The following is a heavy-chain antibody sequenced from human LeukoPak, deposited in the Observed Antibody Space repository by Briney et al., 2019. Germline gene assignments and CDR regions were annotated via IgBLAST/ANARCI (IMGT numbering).Heavy chain of an antibody. Sequence: PGGSLRLSCAASGFTFSSYGMHWVRQAPGKGLEWVAVISYDGSNKYYADSVKGRFTISRDNSKNTLYLQMNSLRAEDTAVYYCAKVMWTGRGMDYWGQGTLVTVSS. CDR1: GFTFSSYG. J-gene: IGHJ4*02. CDR3: AKVMWTGRGMDY. CDR2: ISYDGSNK. V-gene: IGHV3-30*18. D-gene: IGHD6-13*01.